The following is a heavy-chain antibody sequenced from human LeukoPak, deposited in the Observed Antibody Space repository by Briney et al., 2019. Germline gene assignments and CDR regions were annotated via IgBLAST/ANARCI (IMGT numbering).Heavy chain of an antibody. Sequence: SVKVSCKASGGTFSSYAISWVRQAPGQGLEWMGGIIPIFGTANYAQKFQGRVTITADESTSTAYMELSSLRSEDTAVYYCAREEGEYSSSYYYYYGIDVWGQGTTVTVSS. V-gene: IGHV1-69*13. CDR1: GGTFSSYA. D-gene: IGHD6-6*01. J-gene: IGHJ6*02. CDR3: AREEGEYSSSYYYYYGIDV. CDR2: IIPIFGTA.